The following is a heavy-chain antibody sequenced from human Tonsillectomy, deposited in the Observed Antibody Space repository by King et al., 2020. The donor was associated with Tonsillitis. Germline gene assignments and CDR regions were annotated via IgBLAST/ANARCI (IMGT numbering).Heavy chain of an antibody. CDR2: IYYSGST. CDR1: GGSISSYY. V-gene: IGHV4-59*01. CDR3: ARVLSSSGWKGVFDY. D-gene: IGHD6-19*01. J-gene: IGHJ4*02. Sequence: VQLQESGPGLVKPSETLSLTCTVSGGSISSYYWSWIRQPPGKGLEWIGYIYYSGSTNYNPSLKSRVTILVDTSKNQFSQKLSSVTAADTAVYYCARVLSSSGWKGVFDYWGQGTLVTVSS.